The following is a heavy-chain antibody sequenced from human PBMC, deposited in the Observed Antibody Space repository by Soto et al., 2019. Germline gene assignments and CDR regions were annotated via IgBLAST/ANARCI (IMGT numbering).Heavy chain of an antibody. J-gene: IGHJ4*02. CDR1: GGSISSSTYY. V-gene: IGHV4-39*01. Sequence: SETLSLTCTVSGGSISSSTYYWGWIRRPPGKGLEWLATIFSTGTTHYNPSLKSRVTISVDTSKNQFSLTLRSVTAADTAMYYCARHDYGDGFSYWGQGTLVTVSS. CDR3: ARHDYGDGFSY. D-gene: IGHD4-17*01. CDR2: IFSTGTT.